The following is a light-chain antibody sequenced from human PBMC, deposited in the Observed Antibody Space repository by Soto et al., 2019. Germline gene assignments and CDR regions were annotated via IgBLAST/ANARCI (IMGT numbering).Light chain of an antibody. V-gene: IGKV1-5*01. Sequence: EILMTQSPSTLSASVGDRVTITCRASQSISSWLAWYQQKPGKAPKLLIYDASSLESGGPSRFSGSGSGTEFTLTISSLQPDDFATYYCQQYNSYPLTFGHGTKAEIK. CDR2: DAS. CDR3: QQYNSYPLT. CDR1: QSISSW. J-gene: IGKJ3*01.